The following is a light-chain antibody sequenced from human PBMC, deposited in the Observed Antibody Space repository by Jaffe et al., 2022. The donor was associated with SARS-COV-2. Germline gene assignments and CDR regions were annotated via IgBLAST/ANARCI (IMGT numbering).Light chain of an antibody. CDR3: QQYNLPYT. Sequence: DIQMTQSPSSLSASVGDRVTITCQASQDISNYLNWYQQKPGKAPKLLIYDASNLETGVPSRFSGSGSGTDFTFTISSLQPEDIATYYCQQYNLPYTFGQGTKLEIK. CDR1: QDISNY. CDR2: DAS. J-gene: IGKJ2*01. V-gene: IGKV1-33*01.